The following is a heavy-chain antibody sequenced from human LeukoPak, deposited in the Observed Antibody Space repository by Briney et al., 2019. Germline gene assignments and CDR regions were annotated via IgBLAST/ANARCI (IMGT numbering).Heavy chain of an antibody. CDR2: IYTSGST. J-gene: IGHJ3*02. CDR3: ASINREPAAMGGAFDI. D-gene: IGHD2-2*01. CDR1: GGSISSGSYY. Sequence: SEALSLTCTVSGGSISSGSYYWSWIRQPAGKGLEWIGRIYTSGSTNYNPSLKSRVTISVDTSKNQFSLKLSSVTAADTAVYYCASINREPAAMGGAFDIWGQGTMVTVSS. V-gene: IGHV4-61*02.